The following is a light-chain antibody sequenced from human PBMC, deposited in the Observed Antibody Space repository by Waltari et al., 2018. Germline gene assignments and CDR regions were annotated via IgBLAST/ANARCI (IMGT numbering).Light chain of an antibody. V-gene: IGKV4-1*01. CDR1: QSVFFRSDKKNY. J-gene: IGKJ1*01. Sequence: DIVMTQSPDSLTVSLGERAPLNCKSSQSVFFRSDKKNYLAWFQQKPGQPPKLLISWASSRESGVPERFSASGSGTDFTLTITNLQPEDVATYFCHQHFTTPLTFGQGTKV. CDR3: HQHFTTPLT. CDR2: WAS.